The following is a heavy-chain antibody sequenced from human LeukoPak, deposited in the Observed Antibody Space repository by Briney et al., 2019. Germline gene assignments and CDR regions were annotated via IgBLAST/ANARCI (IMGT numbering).Heavy chain of an antibody. CDR3: ARVRLWSGYYLLDY. V-gene: IGHV3-11*01. CDR2: ISSSGSTI. Sequence: GGSLRLSCAASGFTFSDYYMSWIRQAPGKGLEWVSYISSSGSTIYYADSVKGRFTISRDNAKNSLYLQTNSLRAEDTAVYYCARVRLWSGYYLLDYWGQGTLVTVSS. CDR1: GFTFSDYY. D-gene: IGHD3-3*01. J-gene: IGHJ4*02.